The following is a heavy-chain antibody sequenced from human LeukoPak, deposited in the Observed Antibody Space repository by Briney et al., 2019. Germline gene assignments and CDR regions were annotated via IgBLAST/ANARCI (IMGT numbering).Heavy chain of an antibody. V-gene: IGHV4-59*01. J-gene: IGHJ5*02. CDR1: GGSISSYY. CDR3: ARCIAAAGCWSFDP. CDR2: IYYSGST. Sequence: SETLSLTCTVSGGSISSYYWSWIRQPPGKGLEWIGYIYYSGSTNYNPSLKSRVTISVDTSKNQFSLKLSSVTAADTAVYYCARCIAAAGCWSFDPWGQGTLVTVSS. D-gene: IGHD6-13*01.